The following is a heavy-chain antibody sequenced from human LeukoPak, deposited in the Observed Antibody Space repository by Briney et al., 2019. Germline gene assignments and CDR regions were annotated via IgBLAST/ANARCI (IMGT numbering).Heavy chain of an antibody. D-gene: IGHD3-22*01. CDR2: ISWNSGSI. V-gene: IGHV3-9*01. J-gene: IGHJ4*02. CDR3: AKDTYYDSSGYFDY. CDR1: GFTFDDYA. Sequence: GGSLRLSCAASGFTFDDYAMHWVRQAPGKGLEWVSGISWNSGSIGYADSVKGRFTISRDNAKNSLYLQMNSLRAEDAALYYCAKDTYYDSSGYFDYWGQGTLVTVSS.